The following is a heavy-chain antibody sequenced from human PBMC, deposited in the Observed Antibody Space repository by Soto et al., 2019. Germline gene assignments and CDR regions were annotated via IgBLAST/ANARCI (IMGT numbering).Heavy chain of an antibody. V-gene: IGHV1-18*04. CDR1: GYTFPSYG. J-gene: IGHJ6*01. D-gene: IGHD6-19*01. CDR2: ISAYNVNT. CDR3: ARYFSGRALVGYDYYGMDV. Sequence: ASVKVPCKASGYTFPSYGISWVRQAPGQGLEWMGWISAYNVNTNYAQKVQGRGTMTIDTPTSTAYMDLRSLRSDDAGVYYCARYFSGRALVGYDYYGMDVWGQGTTVTVSS.